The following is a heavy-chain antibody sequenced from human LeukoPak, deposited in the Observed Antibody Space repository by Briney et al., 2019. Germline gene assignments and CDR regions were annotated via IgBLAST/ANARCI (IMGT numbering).Heavy chain of an antibody. CDR3: ARRIAAAAAPYYFDY. CDR1: GFTFSSYW. D-gene: IGHD6-13*01. V-gene: IGHV3-74*01. J-gene: IGHJ4*02. CDR2: INSDGSST. Sequence: GGSLRLSCAASGFTFSSYWMHWVRQAPGKGLLWVSRINSDGSSTSYADSVKGRFTISRDNAKNTLYLQMNSLRAEDTAVYHCARRIAAAAAPYYFDYWGQGTLVTVSS.